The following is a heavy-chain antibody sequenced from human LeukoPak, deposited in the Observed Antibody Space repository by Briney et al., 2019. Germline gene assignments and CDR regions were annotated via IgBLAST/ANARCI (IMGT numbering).Heavy chain of an antibody. J-gene: IGHJ5*02. Sequence: SETLSLTCTVSGGSISSGDYYWSWIRQPPGKGLEWIGYIYYNGSTYYNPSLKSRVTISVDTSKHQFSLKLSSVTAAGTAVYYCARTSLGGAWFDPWGQGTLVTVSS. CDR2: IYYNGST. CDR3: ARTSLGGAWFDP. D-gene: IGHD3-10*01. CDR1: GGSISSGDYY. V-gene: IGHV4-30-4*08.